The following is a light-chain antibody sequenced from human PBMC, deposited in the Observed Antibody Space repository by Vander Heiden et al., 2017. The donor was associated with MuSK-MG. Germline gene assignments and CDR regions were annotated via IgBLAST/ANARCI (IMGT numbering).Light chain of an antibody. CDR1: QSVSRS. CDR2: GAS. Sequence: SCRASQSVSRSLAWYQQKPGQAPRLLIDGASTRATGIPARFSGSGSGTEFTLTSASLQSEDAALYYWQQYDKWITFGQGTRLEIK. V-gene: IGKV3-15*01. CDR3: QQYDKWIT. J-gene: IGKJ5*01.